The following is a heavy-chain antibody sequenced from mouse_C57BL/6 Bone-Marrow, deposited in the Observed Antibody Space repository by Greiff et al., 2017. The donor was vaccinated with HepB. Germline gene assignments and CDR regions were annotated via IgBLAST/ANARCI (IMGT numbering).Heavy chain of an antibody. V-gene: IGHV5-17*01. CDR1: GFTFSDYG. Sequence: EVMLVESGGGLVKPGGSLKLSCAASGFTFSDYGMHWVRQAPEKGLEWVAYISSGSSTIYYADTVKGRFTISRDNAKNTLFLQMTSLRSEDTAMYYCARWGTTVVNYFDYWGQGTTLTVSS. D-gene: IGHD1-1*01. CDR3: ARWGTTVVNYFDY. CDR2: ISSGSSTI. J-gene: IGHJ2*01.